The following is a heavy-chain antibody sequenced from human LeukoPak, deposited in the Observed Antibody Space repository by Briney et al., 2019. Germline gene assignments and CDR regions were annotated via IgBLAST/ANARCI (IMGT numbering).Heavy chain of an antibody. V-gene: IGHV3-74*01. D-gene: IGHD4-17*01. J-gene: IGHJ5*02. Sequence: LSGGSLRLSCAASGFTFSSYWMHWVRQAPGKGLVWVSRINSDGSTTSYADSVKGRFTISRDNAKNTLYLQMSSLRAEGTAVYYCARGSHDYGDYVRWFDPWGQGTLVTVSS. CDR2: INSDGSTT. CDR1: GFTFSSYW. CDR3: ARGSHDYGDYVRWFDP.